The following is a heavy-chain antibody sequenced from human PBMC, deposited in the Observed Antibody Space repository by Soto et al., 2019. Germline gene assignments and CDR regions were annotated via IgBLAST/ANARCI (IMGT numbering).Heavy chain of an antibody. J-gene: IGHJ4*02. CDR2: ISNSFSDGNT. V-gene: IGHV3-23*01. CDR1: GFTFSNCA. Sequence: PGGSLRLSCAASGFTFSNCAMNWVRQAPGKGLEWVSAISNSFSDGNTHYADSVKGRFTISRDNDKNTVFLEMNSLRAEDTAVYYCAKVFSPEGGNYFDYWGQGTLVTVSS. CDR3: AKVFSPEGGNYFDY.